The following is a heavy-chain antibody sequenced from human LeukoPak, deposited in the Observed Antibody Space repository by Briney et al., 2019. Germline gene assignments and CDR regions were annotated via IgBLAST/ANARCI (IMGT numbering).Heavy chain of an antibody. CDR1: GGSFSGYY. V-gene: IGHV4-34*01. J-gene: IGHJ4*02. CDR3: ARGRKYYVWGSSVFDY. CDR2: INHSGST. Sequence: SETLSLTCAVYGGSFSGYYWSWIRQPPGKGLEWIGEINHSGSTNYNPSLKSRVTISVDTSKNQFSLKLSSVTAADTAVYYCARGRKYYVWGSSVFDYWGQGTLVTVSS. D-gene: IGHD3-16*01.